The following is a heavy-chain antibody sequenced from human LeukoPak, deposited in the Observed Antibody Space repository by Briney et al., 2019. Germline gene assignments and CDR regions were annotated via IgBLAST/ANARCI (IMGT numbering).Heavy chain of an antibody. D-gene: IGHD2-2*01. J-gene: IGHJ5*02. CDR3: ARGSRCSSTSCYSNWFDP. CDR1: GYTFTGYY. CDR2: INPNSGGT. V-gene: IGHV1-2*02. Sequence: ASVKVSCKASGYTFTGYYMHWVRQAPGQGLEWMGWINPNSGGTNYAQKFQGRVTMTRDTSISTAYMELSRLRSDDTAVYYCARGSRCSSTSCYSNWFDPWGQGTLVTVSS.